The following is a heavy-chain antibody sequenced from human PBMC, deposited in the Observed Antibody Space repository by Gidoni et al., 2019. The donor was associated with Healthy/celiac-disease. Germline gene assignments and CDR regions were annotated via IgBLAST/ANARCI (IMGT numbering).Heavy chain of an antibody. V-gene: IGHV3-30*18. CDR1: GFTFSSYG. D-gene: IGHD1-26*01. CDR2: ISYDGSNK. Sequence: QVQLVESGGGVVKPGRSLRLSCAASGFTFSSYGMHWVRQAPGKGLEWVAVISYDGSNKYYADSVKGRFTISRDNSKNTLYLQMNSLRAEDTAVYYCAKDYNSGSFDYWGQGTLVTVSS. J-gene: IGHJ4*02. CDR3: AKDYNSGSFDY.